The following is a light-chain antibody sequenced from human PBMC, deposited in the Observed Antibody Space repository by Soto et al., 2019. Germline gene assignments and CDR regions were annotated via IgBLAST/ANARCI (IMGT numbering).Light chain of an antibody. J-gene: IGKJ1*01. CDR1: QSISSW. CDR3: LQDHNIPLT. CDR2: DAS. V-gene: IGKV1-5*01. Sequence: DIQMTQSPSTLSASVGDRVTITCRASQSISSWLAWYQQKPGKAPKLLIYDASSLESGVPSRFSGSGSGTEFTLTISSLQPEDFATYYCLQDHNIPLTFGRGTTVEIK.